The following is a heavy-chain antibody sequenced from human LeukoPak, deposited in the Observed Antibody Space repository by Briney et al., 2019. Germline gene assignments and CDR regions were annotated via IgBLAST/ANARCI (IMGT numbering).Heavy chain of an antibody. CDR1: GGSICSSSYY. CDR3: VGYSSGWYEYYFDY. V-gene: IGHV4-39*01. D-gene: IGHD6-19*01. Sequence: SETLSLTCTVSGGSICSSSYYWGWIRQPPGKGLEWIGSIYYSGSTYYNPSLKSRVTISVDTSKNQFSLKLSSVTAADTAVYYCVGYSSGWYEYYFDYWGQGTLVTVSS. J-gene: IGHJ4*02. CDR2: IYYSGST.